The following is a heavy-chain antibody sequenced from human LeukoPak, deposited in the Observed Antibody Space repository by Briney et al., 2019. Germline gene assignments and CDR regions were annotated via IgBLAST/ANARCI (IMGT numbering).Heavy chain of an antibody. Sequence: SETLSLTCTVSGGSISRSSYYWAWIRQPPGKGLEWIGSIYYSGSTYYNPSLKSRVIISIDTSKNQFSLRLSSVTAADTAVYYCASYTYYYGLGSWGQGTLVTVSS. D-gene: IGHD3-10*01. J-gene: IGHJ4*02. CDR1: GGSISRSSYY. CDR3: ASYTYYYGLGS. CDR2: IYYSGST. V-gene: IGHV4-39*01.